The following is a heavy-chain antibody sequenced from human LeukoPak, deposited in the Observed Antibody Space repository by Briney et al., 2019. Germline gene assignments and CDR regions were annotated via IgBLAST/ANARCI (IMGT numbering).Heavy chain of an antibody. CDR3: ARVYDSNDLDAFDI. CDR1: GFTFSSYS. CDR2: ISSSSSYI. Sequence: GGSLRLSCAASGFTFSSYSMNWVRQAPGKGLEWVSSISSSSSYIYYADSVKGRFTISRDNAKNILYLQMNSLRAEDTAVYYCARVYDSNDLDAFDIWGQGTMVTVSS. D-gene: IGHD3-22*01. J-gene: IGHJ3*02. V-gene: IGHV3-21*04.